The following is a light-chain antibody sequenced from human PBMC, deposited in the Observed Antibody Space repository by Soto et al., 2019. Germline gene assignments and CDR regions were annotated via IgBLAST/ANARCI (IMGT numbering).Light chain of an antibody. V-gene: IGLV1-44*01. CDR3: AVWDDSLNGVI. CDR2: NNN. Sequence: QAVVTQTPSASGTPGQRVTISCSGSSSNIGRNTVDWYQQLPGTAPKLLIFNNNQRPAGVPDRFSASKSGTSASLAISGLQSEDETDYYCAVWDDSLNGVIFGGGTKLTVL. CDR1: SSNIGRNT. J-gene: IGLJ2*01.